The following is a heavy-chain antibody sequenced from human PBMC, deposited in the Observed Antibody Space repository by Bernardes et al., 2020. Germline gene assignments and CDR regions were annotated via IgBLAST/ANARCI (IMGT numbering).Heavy chain of an antibody. CDR1: GGSINSYS. CDR2: IYYSGST. Sequence: SETLSLTCTVSGGSINSYSWNWIRQPPGKGLEWIGYIYYSGSTNYNPSFKSRVTISVDTSKNQFSLKLTSVTAADTAVYYCARGEWELPYYYYYGMDVWGQGTTVTVSS. V-gene: IGHV4-59*01. CDR3: ARGEWELPYYYYYGMDV. D-gene: IGHD1-26*01. J-gene: IGHJ6*02.